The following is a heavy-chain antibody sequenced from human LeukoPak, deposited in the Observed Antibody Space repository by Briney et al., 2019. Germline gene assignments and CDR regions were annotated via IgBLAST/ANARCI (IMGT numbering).Heavy chain of an antibody. J-gene: IGHJ6*03. Sequence: SETLSLACAVYGGSFSGYYWSWIRQPPRKGLEWIGEINHSGSTSYNPSLKSRVTISVDTSKNQFSLKLSSVTAADTAVYYCARGRRGSYWVGYYYYYMDVWGKGTTVTVSS. D-gene: IGHD1-26*01. CDR1: GGSFSGYY. CDR2: INHSGST. CDR3: ARGRRGSYWVGYYYYYMDV. V-gene: IGHV4-34*01.